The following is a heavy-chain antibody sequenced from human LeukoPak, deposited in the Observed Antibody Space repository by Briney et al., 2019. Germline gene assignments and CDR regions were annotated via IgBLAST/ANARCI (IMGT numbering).Heavy chain of an antibody. CDR1: GDTFSSYA. CDR2: IIPIFGTA. CDR3: ARDRYNSGSYFDYMDV. Sequence: SVKVSCKASGDTFSSYAISWVRQAPGQGLEWMGGIIPIFGTANYAQKFQGRVTITADESTSTAYMELSSLRSEDTAVYYCARDRYNSGSYFDYMDVWGKGTTVTVSS. V-gene: IGHV1-69*01. D-gene: IGHD1-26*01. J-gene: IGHJ6*03.